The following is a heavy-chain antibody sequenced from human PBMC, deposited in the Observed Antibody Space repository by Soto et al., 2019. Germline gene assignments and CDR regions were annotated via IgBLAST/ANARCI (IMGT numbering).Heavy chain of an antibody. CDR2: VYFSGGT. Sequence: SETLSLTCSVSGGSVSGGSYQWTWIRQAPGKGLEWIGYVYFSGGTNYNPSLESRVTISIDTSRDQFSLKLTSLTAADTAVYFCARDNMATFDYHYYGMDVWGQGTTVTVSS. D-gene: IGHD5-12*01. CDR3: ARDNMATFDYHYYGMDV. CDR1: GGSVSGGSYQ. J-gene: IGHJ6*02. V-gene: IGHV4-61*01.